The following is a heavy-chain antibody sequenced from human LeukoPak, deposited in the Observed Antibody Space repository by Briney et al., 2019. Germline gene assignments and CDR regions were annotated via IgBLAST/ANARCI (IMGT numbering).Heavy chain of an antibody. V-gene: IGHV7-4-1*02. CDR1: GYTFTSYA. D-gene: IGHD2-21*01. J-gene: IGHJ4*02. CDR3: ARGQAGVWWGSLRLTHGYFDY. CDR2: INTNTGNP. Sequence: ASVKVSCKASGYTFTSYAMNWVRQAPGLGLEWMGWINTNTGNPTYAQGFTGRFVFSLDTSVSTAYLQISSLKAEDTAVYYCARGQAGVWWGSLRLTHGYFDYWGQGTLVTVSS.